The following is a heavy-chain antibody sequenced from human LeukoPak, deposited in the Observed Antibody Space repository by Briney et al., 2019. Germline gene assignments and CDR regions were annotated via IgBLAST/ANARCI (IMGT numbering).Heavy chain of an antibody. V-gene: IGHV3-74*01. Sequence: GGSLRLSCAVSGFTLSNYWMHWVRQAPGKRPGWVSRINSDGSSTSYADSVKGRFTISRDNAKNTLYLQMNSLRAEDTAVYYCARDWWFDPWGQGTLVTVSS. CDR1: GFTLSNYW. J-gene: IGHJ5*02. CDR3: ARDWWFDP. CDR2: INSDGSST.